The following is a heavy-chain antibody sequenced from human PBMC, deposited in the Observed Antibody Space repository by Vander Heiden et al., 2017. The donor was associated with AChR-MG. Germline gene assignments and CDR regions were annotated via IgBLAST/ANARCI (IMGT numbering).Heavy chain of an antibody. CDR2: INSDGSST. Sequence: EVQLVEYGGGLVQPGGSLRLSCAASGFTCSSYWMHWVRQARVKGLVWVSRINSDGSSTSYADSVKGRFTISRDNAKNTLYLQMNSLRAEDTAVYYCARVWSDDYHDSSLYGMDVWGQGTTVTVSS. D-gene: IGHD3-22*01. CDR1: GFTCSSYW. V-gene: IGHV3-74*01. CDR3: ARVWSDDYHDSSLYGMDV. J-gene: IGHJ6*02.